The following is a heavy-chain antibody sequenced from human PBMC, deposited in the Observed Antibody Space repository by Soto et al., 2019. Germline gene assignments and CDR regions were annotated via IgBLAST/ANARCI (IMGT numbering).Heavy chain of an antibody. Sequence: GGSLRLSCAGSGFTFSSYGMSWVRQAPGKGLEWVSAIRGSGVITYYADSVKGRFTISRDNSKNTLYLQMNSLRAEDTAVYYCAKDHGFWSAYSFDYWGPGPLVTVPS. CDR3: AKDHGFWSAYSFDY. V-gene: IGHV3-23*01. CDR2: IRGSGVIT. J-gene: IGHJ4*02. CDR1: GFTFSSYG. D-gene: IGHD3-3*01.